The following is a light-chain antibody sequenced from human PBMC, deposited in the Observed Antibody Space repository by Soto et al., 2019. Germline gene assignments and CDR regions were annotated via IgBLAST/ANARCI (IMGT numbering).Light chain of an antibody. V-gene: IGLV2-23*02. J-gene: IGLJ2*01. CDR3: RFFASSGPLG. CDR1: NSDVGNYNL. Sequence: QSALTQPASVSGSPGQSITISCTGTNSDVGNYNLVSWYQQHPGKAPKLMMYEVTKRPSGVSNRFSGSKSGNTASLTISGLQAEEGAEYYCRFFASSGPLGFGRRTQLTVL. CDR2: EVT.